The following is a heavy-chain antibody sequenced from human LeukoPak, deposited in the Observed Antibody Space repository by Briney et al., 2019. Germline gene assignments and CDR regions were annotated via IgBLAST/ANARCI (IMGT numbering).Heavy chain of an antibody. CDR3: ARGIAAADTRPFDY. CDR1: GGSISSFY. Sequence: SETLSLTCTVSGGSISSFYWSWIRQPAEKRLEWLGRIYSSGSTDYNPSLKSRVTMSVDTSKNQFSLKLNSVTAADTAVYYCARGIAAADTRPFDYWGQGTLVTVSS. V-gene: IGHV4-4*07. CDR2: IYSSGST. D-gene: IGHD6-13*01. J-gene: IGHJ4*02.